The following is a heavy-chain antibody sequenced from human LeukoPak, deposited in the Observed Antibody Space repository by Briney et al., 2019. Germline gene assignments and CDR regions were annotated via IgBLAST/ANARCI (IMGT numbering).Heavy chain of an antibody. CDR2: ITSSGSTT. CDR1: GSTFSDYY. CDR3: ARANPPYYYYYGMDV. J-gene: IGHJ6*02. Sequence: KPGGSLRLSCAASGSTFSDYYMTWIRQAPGGGLEWISYITSSGSTTFYAESVKGRFTISRDNAKKSLYLQMNSLRAEDTAVYYCARANPPYYYYYGMDVWGQGTTVTVSS. V-gene: IGHV3-11*01.